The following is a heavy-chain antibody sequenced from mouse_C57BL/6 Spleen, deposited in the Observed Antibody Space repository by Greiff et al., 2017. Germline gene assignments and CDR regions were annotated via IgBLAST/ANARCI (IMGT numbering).Heavy chain of an antibody. J-gene: IGHJ4*01. CDR2: ISSGGSYT. Sequence: EVMLVESGGDLVKPGGSLKLSCAASGFTFSSYGMSWVRQTPDKRLEWVATISSGGSYTYYPDSVKGRFTISRDNAKNTLYLQMSSLKSEDTAMYYSARPMIYYDYDYYAVDYWGQGTSVTVSS. CDR1: GFTFSSYG. D-gene: IGHD2-4*01. V-gene: IGHV5-6*01. CDR3: ARPMIYYDYDYYAVDY.